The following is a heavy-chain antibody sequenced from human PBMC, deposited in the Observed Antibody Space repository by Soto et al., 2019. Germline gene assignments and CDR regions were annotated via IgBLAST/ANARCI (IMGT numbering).Heavy chain of an antibody. CDR2: ISAYNGNI. CDR3: ARSGSSWNLVEFDS. V-gene: IGHV1-18*01. Sequence: QVQLVQSGGEVKKPGASVKVSCKASAYTFTNYGISWVRQAPGQGLAWMGWISAYNGNINYAQKFRGRVTMTTDTSTSSAYLEVRSLGADSTVVFYCARSGSSWNLVEFDSWGQGRLVTVSS. CDR1: AYTFTNYG. D-gene: IGHD6-13*01. J-gene: IGHJ4*02.